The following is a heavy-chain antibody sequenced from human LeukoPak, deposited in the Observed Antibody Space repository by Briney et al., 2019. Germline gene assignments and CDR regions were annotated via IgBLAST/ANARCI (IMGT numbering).Heavy chain of an antibody. CDR3: ARDLGEYDILTGCQY. Sequence: QPGGSLRLSCAASGFTFSSYGMHWVRQAPGKGLEWVAVIWYDGSNKYYADAVKGRFTISRDNSKNTLYLQINSLRAEDTAVYYCARDLGEYDILTGCQYWGQGTLVTVSS. V-gene: IGHV3-33*01. D-gene: IGHD3-9*01. J-gene: IGHJ4*02. CDR1: GFTFSSYG. CDR2: IWYDGSNK.